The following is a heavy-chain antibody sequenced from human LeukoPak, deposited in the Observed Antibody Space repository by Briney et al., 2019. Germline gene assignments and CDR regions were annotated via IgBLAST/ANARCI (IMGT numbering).Heavy chain of an antibody. D-gene: IGHD2-2*01. CDR2: MNPNSGNT. V-gene: IGHV1-8*03. Sequence: ASVKVSCKASGYTFTSYDINWVRQATGQGLEWMGWMNPNSGNTGYAQKFQGRVTITTDESTSTAYMELSSLRSEDTAVYYCARGGVYCSSTSCYRNLPDYWGQGTLVTVSS. CDR1: GYTFTSYD. CDR3: ARGGVYCSSTSCYRNLPDY. J-gene: IGHJ4*02.